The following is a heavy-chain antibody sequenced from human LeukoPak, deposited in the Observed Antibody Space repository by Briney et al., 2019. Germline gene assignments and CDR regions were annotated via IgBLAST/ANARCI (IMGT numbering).Heavy chain of an antibody. CDR3: ARDPDFTFGGVKDY. CDR2: IKRDGSEK. V-gene: IGHV3-7*01. D-gene: IGHD3-16*01. Sequence: GGSLRLSCAASGFTFSSYWMSWVRQAPGKGLEWVANIKRDGSEKYYVDSVKGRFTISRDNAKNSLYLQMNSLRAEDTAVYYCARDPDFTFGGVKDYWGQGTLVTVSS. J-gene: IGHJ4*02. CDR1: GFTFSSYW.